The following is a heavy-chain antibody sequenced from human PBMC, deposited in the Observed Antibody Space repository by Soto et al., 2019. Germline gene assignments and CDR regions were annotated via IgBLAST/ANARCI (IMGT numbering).Heavy chain of an antibody. CDR1: GFSLSNTKLG. J-gene: IGHJ6*03. CDR2: ILWNDEK. V-gene: IGHV2-26*01. CDR3: ARAYYDFWSGSYYSSMDV. Sequence: QVTLKESGPVLVRPTETLTLTCTVSGFSLSNTKLGVTWIRQPPGKALEWLAHILWNDEKSYNTSLKSRLTISKDTSKSQVVLTMTNMDPVDTATYYCARAYYDFWSGSYYSSMDVWGKGTTVTVSS. D-gene: IGHD3-3*01.